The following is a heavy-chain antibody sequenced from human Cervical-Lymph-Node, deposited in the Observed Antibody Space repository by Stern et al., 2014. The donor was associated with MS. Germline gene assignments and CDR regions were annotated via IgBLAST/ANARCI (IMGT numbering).Heavy chain of an antibody. J-gene: IGHJ5*02. CDR2: INPSSGTT. CDR3: ARDGYFGSGTSHWFDP. CDR1: GYTFTSYY. Sequence: VQLEESGAEVKKPGASVKVSCKASGYTFTSYYMHWVRQAPGPGLEWMGVINPSSGTTSYAQKFQGRVTLTRDTSTSTVYVELRSLRSEDTALYYCARDGYFGSGTSHWFDPWGQGTPVTVSS. V-gene: IGHV1-46*01. D-gene: IGHD3-10*01.